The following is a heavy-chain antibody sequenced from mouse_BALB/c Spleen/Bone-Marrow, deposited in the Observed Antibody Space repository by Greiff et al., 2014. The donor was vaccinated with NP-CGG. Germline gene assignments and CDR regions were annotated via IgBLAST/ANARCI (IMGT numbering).Heavy chain of an antibody. CDR2: IDPANGNT. D-gene: IGHD1-3*01. CDR1: GFNIKDTY. V-gene: IGHV14-3*02. J-gene: IGHJ1*01. CDR3: AKYNYGLYFDV. Sequence: EVQLQQSGAEPVKPGASVKLSCTASGFNIKDTYIHWVKQRPEQGLEWIGRIDPANGNTKYDPKFQGKATITADTSSNSAYLQLSSLTSEDTAVYYCAKYNYGLYFDVWGAGTTVTVSS.